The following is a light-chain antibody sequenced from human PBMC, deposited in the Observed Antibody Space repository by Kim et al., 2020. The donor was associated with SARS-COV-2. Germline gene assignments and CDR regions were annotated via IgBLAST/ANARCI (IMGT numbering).Light chain of an antibody. CDR1: NIGSKS. J-gene: IGLJ1*01. CDR2: YDS. V-gene: IGLV3-21*04. CDR3: TVWDSSCDPGV. Sequence: SYELTQPPSVSVAPGKTARITCGGNNIGSKSVHWYQQKPGQAPVLVISYDSDRPSGIPERFSGSNSGNTATLTISRVEAGDEADYYCTVWDSSCDPGVFG.